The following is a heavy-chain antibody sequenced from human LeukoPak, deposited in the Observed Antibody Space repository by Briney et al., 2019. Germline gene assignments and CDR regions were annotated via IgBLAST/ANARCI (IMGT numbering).Heavy chain of an antibody. CDR3: AKGLSSWYLDY. CDR2: ICSNDNNT. Sequence: GGSLRLSCAASGFTFSSYAMNWVRQAPGKGLEWVSAICSNDNNTYYANSVKGRFTISRDNSKNTLHLQMNSLRAEDTAVYYCAKGLSSWYLDYWGQGTLVTVSS. CDR1: GFTFSSYA. J-gene: IGHJ4*02. V-gene: IGHV3-23*01. D-gene: IGHD6-13*01.